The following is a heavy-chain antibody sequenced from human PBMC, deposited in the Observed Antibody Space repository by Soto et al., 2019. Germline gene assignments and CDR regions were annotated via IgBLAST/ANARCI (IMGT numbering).Heavy chain of an antibody. V-gene: IGHV1-69*13. J-gene: IGHJ5*02. CDR2: IIPIFGTA. Sequence: SVKVSCKASGGTFSSYAISWVRQAPGQGLEWMGGIIPIFGTADYAQKFQGRVTITADESTSTAYMELSSLRSEDTAVYYCAREISGSYYNWFDPWGQGTLVTVSS. CDR3: AREISGSYYNWFDP. D-gene: IGHD1-26*01. CDR1: GGTFSSYA.